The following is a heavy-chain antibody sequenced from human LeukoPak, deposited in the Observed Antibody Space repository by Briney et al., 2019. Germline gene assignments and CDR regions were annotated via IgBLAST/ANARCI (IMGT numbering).Heavy chain of an antibody. CDR1: GFTSSNYW. CDR2: INSDGRST. CDR3: ARGADSGYSSDT. J-gene: IGHJ5*02. Sequence: GGSPRLPCAASGFTSSNYWMHWVRQAPGKGLVWVSRINSDGRSTNYADSVKGRFTISRDNAKNTLYLQMNSLRAEDTAVYYCARGADSGYSSDTWGQGTLVSVSS. V-gene: IGHV3-74*01. D-gene: IGHD6-19*01.